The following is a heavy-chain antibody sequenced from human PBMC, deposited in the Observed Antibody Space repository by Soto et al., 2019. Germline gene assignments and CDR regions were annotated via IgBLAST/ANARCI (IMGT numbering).Heavy chain of an antibody. D-gene: IGHD3-22*01. V-gene: IGHV1-18*04. CDR3: ARDYYDSSGYPYFDI. CDR2: ISAYNGNT. CDR1: GYTFTIYG. Sequence: GAPLNLYCKTSGYTFTIYGTSRRRQTPKQGLEWMGWISAYNGNTNYAQKLQGRVTMTTDTSTSTAYMELRSLRSDDTAVYYCARDYYDSSGYPYFDIWGQGTLVSVSS. J-gene: IGHJ4*02.